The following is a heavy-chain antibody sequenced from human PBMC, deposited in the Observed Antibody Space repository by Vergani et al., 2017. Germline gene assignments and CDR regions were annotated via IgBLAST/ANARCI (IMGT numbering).Heavy chain of an antibody. CDR2: IYYSGST. D-gene: IGHD2-21*02. Sequence: QVQLQESGPGLVKPSETLSLTCTVPGGSISSYYWSWIRQPPGKGLEWIGYIYYSGSTNYNPFLKSRVTISVDTSKNQFSLKLSSVTAADTAVYYCARNPYCGGDCYSDAFDIWGQGTMVTVSS. V-gene: IGHV4-59*01. J-gene: IGHJ3*02. CDR1: GGSISSYY. CDR3: ARNPYCGGDCYSDAFDI.